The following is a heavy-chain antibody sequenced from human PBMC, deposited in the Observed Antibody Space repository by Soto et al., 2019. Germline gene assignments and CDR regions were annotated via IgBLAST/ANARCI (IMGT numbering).Heavy chain of an antibody. CDR3: AKDPRLDILTGPFDY. J-gene: IGHJ4*02. Sequence: QVQLVESGGGVVQPGRSLRLSCAASGFTFSSYGMHWVRQAPGKGLEWVAVISYDGSNKYYADSVKGRFTISRDNSKNTLYLQMNSLRAEYTAVYYCAKDPRLDILTGPFDYWGQGTLVTVSS. V-gene: IGHV3-30*18. CDR1: GFTFSSYG. D-gene: IGHD3-9*01. CDR2: ISYDGSNK.